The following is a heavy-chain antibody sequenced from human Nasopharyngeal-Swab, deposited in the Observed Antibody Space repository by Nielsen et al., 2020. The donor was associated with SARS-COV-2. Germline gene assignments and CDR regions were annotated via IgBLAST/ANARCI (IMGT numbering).Heavy chain of an antibody. CDR2: ITGSGGST. Sequence: GGSLRLSCAASGFTFSSYSMNWVRQAPGKGLEWVSGITGSGGSTYYTDSVRGRFTISRDNSKNTLYLQMNSLRAEDTAVYYCARGYKCGNYWGQGTLVTVSS. V-gene: IGHV3-23*01. CDR3: ARGYKCGNY. J-gene: IGHJ4*02. CDR1: GFTFSSYS. D-gene: IGHD5-18*01.